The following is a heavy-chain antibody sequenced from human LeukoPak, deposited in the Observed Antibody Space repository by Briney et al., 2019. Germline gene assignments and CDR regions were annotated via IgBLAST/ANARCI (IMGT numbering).Heavy chain of an antibody. CDR1: GGSISNSNYY. V-gene: IGHV4-39*01. D-gene: IGHD4/OR15-4a*01. CDR2: IYYSGNT. Sequence: KPSETLSLTCTVSGGSISNSNYYWGWIRQPPGKGLEWIGSIYYSGNTYYNPSLKSRVTISVDTSKNLFSLKLSSVTAADTAVYYCARLLKLTTPPGIWGQGTMVTVSS. J-gene: IGHJ3*02. CDR3: ARLLKLTTPPGI.